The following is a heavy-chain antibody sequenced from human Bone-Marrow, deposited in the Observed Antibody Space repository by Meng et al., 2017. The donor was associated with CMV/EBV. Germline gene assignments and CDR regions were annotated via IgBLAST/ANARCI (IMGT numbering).Heavy chain of an antibody. CDR3: ARGEGSTTTSKLLGSRHAKDYYYGKDG. V-gene: IGHV4-34*01. D-gene: IGHD2/OR15-2a*01. Sequence: GSLRLSCAASGFTFSNAWMSWVRQPPGKGLEWIGAISHSGRTNYNPSLKSRVTISIDTSKNQFSLKSTSVTAADTAVYYCARGEGSTTTSKLLGSRHAKDYYYGKDGWGQGTTVTVSS. CDR2: ISHSGRT. J-gene: IGHJ6*02. CDR1: GFTFSNAW.